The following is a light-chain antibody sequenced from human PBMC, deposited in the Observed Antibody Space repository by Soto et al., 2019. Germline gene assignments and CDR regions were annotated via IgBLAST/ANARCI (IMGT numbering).Light chain of an antibody. CDR1: QSVTSGY. J-gene: IGKJ5*01. CDR2: GAS. Sequence: EIVLTQSPGTLSLSPGERATLSCRASQSVTSGYLAWYQQQPNQAPRLLIYGASYRATDIPDRFSGGGYGTDFTLTISRLEPEEFAVYYCQHYSSSPPAITFGQGTRLEIK. CDR3: QHYSSSPPAIT. V-gene: IGKV3-20*01.